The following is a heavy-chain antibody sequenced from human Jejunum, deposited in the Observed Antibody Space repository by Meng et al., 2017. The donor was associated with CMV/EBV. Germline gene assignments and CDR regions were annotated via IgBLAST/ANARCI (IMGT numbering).Heavy chain of an antibody. Sequence: FSNSDMNWVRQAPGKGLVWVSRINSDGSTTNYADSVKGRFTISRDNAKNTLYLQMNSLRAEDTAVYYCARGKFQSVGIVYSYFDPWGQGALVTVSS. J-gene: IGHJ5*02. V-gene: IGHV3-74*01. CDR2: INSDGSTT. CDR3: ARGKFQSVGIVYSYFDP. CDR1: FSNSD. D-gene: IGHD5-18*01.